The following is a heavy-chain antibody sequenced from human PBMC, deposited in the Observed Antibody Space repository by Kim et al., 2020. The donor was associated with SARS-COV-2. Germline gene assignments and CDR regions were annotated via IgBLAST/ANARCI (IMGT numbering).Heavy chain of an antibody. J-gene: IGHJ3*02. V-gene: IGHV4-31*02. D-gene: IGHD3-22*01. Sequence: YYNPSLKSRVTISVATSKNQFSLKLSSVTTADTAVYYCASSYDLTGAFDIWGQGTMVTVSS. CDR3: ASSYDLTGAFDI.